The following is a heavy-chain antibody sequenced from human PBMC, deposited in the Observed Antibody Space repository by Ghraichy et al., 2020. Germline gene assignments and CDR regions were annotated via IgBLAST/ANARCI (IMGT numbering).Heavy chain of an antibody. CDR2: IWYDGSNK. CDR1: GFTFSSYG. Sequence: GGSLRLSCAASGFTFSSYGMHWVRQAPGKGLEWVAVIWYDGSNKYYADSVKGRFTISRDNSKNTLYLQMNSLRAEDTAVYYCARGSPLSSGYVYYYGMDVWGQGTTVTVSS. D-gene: IGHD6-19*01. J-gene: IGHJ6*02. V-gene: IGHV3-33*01. CDR3: ARGSPLSSGYVYYYGMDV.